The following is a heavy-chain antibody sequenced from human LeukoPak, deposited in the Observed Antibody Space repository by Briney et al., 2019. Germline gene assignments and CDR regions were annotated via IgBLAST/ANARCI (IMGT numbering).Heavy chain of an antibody. V-gene: IGHV3-30-3*01. D-gene: IGHD3-16*02. CDR2: ISYDGSNK. Sequence: GGSLRLSCAASGFTFSSYAMHWVRQAPGKGLEWVAVISYDGSNKYHADSVKGRFTISRDNSKNTLYLQMNSLRAEDTAVYYCARDYQESFDYWGQGTLVTVSS. CDR1: GFTFSSYA. CDR3: ARDYQESFDY. J-gene: IGHJ4*02.